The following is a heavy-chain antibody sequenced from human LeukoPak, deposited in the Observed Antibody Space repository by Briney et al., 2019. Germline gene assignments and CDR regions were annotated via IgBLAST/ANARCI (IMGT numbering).Heavy chain of an antibody. Sequence: SVEVSFKASGGTFSSYAISWVRQAPGQGLEWMGGIIPIFGTANYAQKFQGRVTITADESTSTAYMELSSLRSEDTAVYYCASGEEGSSSWYFDYWGQGTLVTVSS. V-gene: IGHV1-69*13. CDR3: ASGEEGSSSWYFDY. CDR2: IIPIFGTA. CDR1: GGTFSSYA. D-gene: IGHD6-13*01. J-gene: IGHJ4*02.